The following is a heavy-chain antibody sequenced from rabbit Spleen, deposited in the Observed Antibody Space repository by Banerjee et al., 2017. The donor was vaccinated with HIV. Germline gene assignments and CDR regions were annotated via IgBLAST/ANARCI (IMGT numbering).Heavy chain of an antibody. CDR1: GFSFSSSDY. Sequence: QSLEESGGDLVKPGASLTLTCTASGFSFSSSDYMCWVRQAPGKGLEWISCIAGSSSGFTYSATWAKGRFTCSKTSSTTVTLQMTSLTAADTATYFCARGSATMTMVITGYYLNLWGPGTLVTV. CDR3: ARGSATMTMVITGYYLNL. V-gene: IGHV1S40*01. D-gene: IGHD2-1*01. CDR2: IAGSSSGFT. J-gene: IGHJ4*01.